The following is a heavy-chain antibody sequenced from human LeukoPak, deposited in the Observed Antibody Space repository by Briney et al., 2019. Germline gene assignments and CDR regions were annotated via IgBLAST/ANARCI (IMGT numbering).Heavy chain of an antibody. Sequence: PGGSLRLSCAASGFTFSSYAMHWVRQAPGKGLEYVSAISSNGGSTYYANSVKGRFTISRDNSKNTLYLQMGSLRAEDMAVYYCAKVRWGSDNALDSWGQGTLVTGSS. D-gene: IGHD3-16*01. CDR3: AKVRWGSDNALDS. CDR1: GFTFSSYA. J-gene: IGHJ4*02. V-gene: IGHV3-64*01. CDR2: ISSNGGST.